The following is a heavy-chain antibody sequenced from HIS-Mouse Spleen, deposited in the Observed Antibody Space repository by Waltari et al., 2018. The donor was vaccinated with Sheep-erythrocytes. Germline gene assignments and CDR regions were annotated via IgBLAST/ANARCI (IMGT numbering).Heavy chain of an antibody. CDR3: ASTDPYDSSGYAY. V-gene: IGHV4-39*07. CDR1: GGSISSSSYY. J-gene: IGHJ4*02. Sequence: QLQLQESGPGLVKPSETLSLTCTVSGGSISSSSYYWGWIRQPPGKGLEWIGSIYYRVRTHANPSRKSRVTISDYTSKNQFSLKLSSVTAADTAVYYCASTDPYDSSGYAYWGQGTLVTVSS. CDR2: IYYRVRT. D-gene: IGHD3-22*01.